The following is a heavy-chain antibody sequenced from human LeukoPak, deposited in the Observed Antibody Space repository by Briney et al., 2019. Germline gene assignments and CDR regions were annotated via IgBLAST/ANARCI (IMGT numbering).Heavy chain of an antibody. CDR2: IYYSGST. Sequence: NPSETLSLTCTVSGGSMSPYHWGWIRQPPGKGLEWTGYIYYSGSTNYNPSLNSRVTIPVDTSKNQFSLRLSSVTAADTAIYYCARAVSGRFDYWGQGTLVTVSS. D-gene: IGHD6-19*01. V-gene: IGHV4-59*08. CDR3: ARAVSGRFDY. CDR1: GGSMSPYH. J-gene: IGHJ4*02.